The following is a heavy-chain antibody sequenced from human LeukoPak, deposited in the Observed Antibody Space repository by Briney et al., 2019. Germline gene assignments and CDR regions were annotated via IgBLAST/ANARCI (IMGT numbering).Heavy chain of an antibody. J-gene: IGHJ4*02. V-gene: IGHV1-18*01. CDR2: ISAYNGNT. Sequence: GASVKVSCKASGYTFTSYGISWVRQAPGQGLEWMGWISAYNGNTNYAQKLQGRVTMTTATSTSTAYMELRSLRSDDTAVYYCARGKYYYDSSGPDYWGQGTLVTVSS. D-gene: IGHD3-22*01. CDR3: ARGKYYYDSSGPDY. CDR1: GYTFTSYG.